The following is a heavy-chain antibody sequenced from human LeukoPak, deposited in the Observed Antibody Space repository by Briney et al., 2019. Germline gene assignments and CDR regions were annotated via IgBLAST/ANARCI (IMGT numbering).Heavy chain of an antibody. Sequence: PGRSLRLSCAASGFTFDDYAMHWVRQAPGKGLEWVSGISWNSGSIGYADSVKGRFTISRDSAMNSLYLQMNSLRAEDTALYYCAKDIVATITGWFDPWGQGTLVTVSS. CDR1: GFTFDDYA. CDR2: ISWNSGSI. V-gene: IGHV3-9*01. J-gene: IGHJ5*02. D-gene: IGHD5-12*01. CDR3: AKDIVATITGWFDP.